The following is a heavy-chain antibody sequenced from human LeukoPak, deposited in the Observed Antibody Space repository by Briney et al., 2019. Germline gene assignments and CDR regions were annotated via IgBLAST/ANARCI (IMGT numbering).Heavy chain of an antibody. J-gene: IGHJ5*02. CDR2: TYHSGST. CDR1: GGSISSYY. CDR3: ARSPLECRTSCLFDL. V-gene: IGHV4-59*08. Sequence: SETLSLTCTVSGGSISSYYWSWIRQPPGKGLEWIGYTYHSGSTNYNPSLKSRVTISVDMSKNQFSLKLNSVTAADTAVYYCARSPLECRTSCLFDLWGQGTLVTVSS. D-gene: IGHD2-2*01.